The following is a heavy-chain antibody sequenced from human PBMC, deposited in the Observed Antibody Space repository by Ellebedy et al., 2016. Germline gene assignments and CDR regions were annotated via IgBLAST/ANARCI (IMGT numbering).Heavy chain of an antibody. CDR3: ARSRVDTAMIYYYYGMDV. CDR2: INPNSGGT. J-gene: IGHJ6*02. D-gene: IGHD5-18*01. V-gene: IGHV1-2*02. Sequence: ASVKVSCXASGYTFTGYYIHWVRQAPGQGLEWMGWINPNSGGTNYAQKFQGRVTMTRDTSISTAYMELSRLRSDDTAVYYCARSRVDTAMIYYYYGMDVWGQGTTVIVSS. CDR1: GYTFTGYY.